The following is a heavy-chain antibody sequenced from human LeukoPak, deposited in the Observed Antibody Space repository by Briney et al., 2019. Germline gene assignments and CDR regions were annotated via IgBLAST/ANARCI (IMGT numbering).Heavy chain of an antibody. J-gene: IGHJ1*01. Sequence: GGSLRLSCAASGFTLHDYTMHWVRQRPGKGLEWVSLISWDGGNTFYADSVKGRFTVSRDNSRNSLFLQMNSLSVEDTALYFCARDSGGNSPEFHHWGQGTLVTVSS. CDR3: ARDSGGNSPEFHH. CDR2: ISWDGGNT. CDR1: GFTLHDYT. V-gene: IGHV3-43*01. D-gene: IGHD4-23*01.